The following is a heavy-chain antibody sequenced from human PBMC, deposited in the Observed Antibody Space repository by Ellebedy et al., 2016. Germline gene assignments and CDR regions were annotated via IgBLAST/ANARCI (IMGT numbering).Heavy chain of an antibody. CDR1: GGSISSSSYY. Sequence: SETLSLXCTVSGGSISSSSYYWGWIRQPPGKGLEWIGSIYYSGSTYYNPSLKSRVTISVDTSKNQFSLKLSSVTAADTAVYYCARIEYGGPPLYYYNGMDVWGQGTTVTVSS. J-gene: IGHJ6*02. CDR3: ARIEYGGPPLYYYNGMDV. V-gene: IGHV4-39*07. D-gene: IGHD4-23*01. CDR2: IYYSGST.